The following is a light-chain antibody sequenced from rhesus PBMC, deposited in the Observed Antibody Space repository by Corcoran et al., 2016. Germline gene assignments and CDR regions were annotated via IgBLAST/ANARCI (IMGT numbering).Light chain of an antibody. CDR2: KAS. CDR3: QHGYGTPYS. CDR1: ENVNNY. Sequence: DIQMTQSPSSLSASVGDRVTITCRASENVNNYLNLYQQKPGKAPKRLIYKASTLQSGVPSRFSGSGSGTDYTFTISSLQPEDVATYYCQHGYGTPYSFGQGTKVEIK. V-gene: IGKV1-74*01. J-gene: IGKJ2*01.